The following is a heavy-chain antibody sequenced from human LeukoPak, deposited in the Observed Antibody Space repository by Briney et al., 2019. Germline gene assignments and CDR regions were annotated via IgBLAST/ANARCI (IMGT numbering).Heavy chain of an antibody. D-gene: IGHD6-13*01. CDR2: INPNSGGT. V-gene: IGHV1-2*02. CDR3: ARAGSSWYGPKVPIDY. Sequence: ASVKVSCKASGYTFSGYYMHWVRQAPGQGLEWMGWINPNSGGTNYAQKFQGRVTMTRDTSISTAYMELSRLRSDDTAVYYCARAGSSWYGPKVPIDYWGQGTLVTVSS. J-gene: IGHJ4*02. CDR1: GYTFSGYY.